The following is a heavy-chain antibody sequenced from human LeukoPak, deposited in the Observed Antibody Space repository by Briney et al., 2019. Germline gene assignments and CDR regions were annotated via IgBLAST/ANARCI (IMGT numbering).Heavy chain of an antibody. Sequence: GGSLRLSCAASGFTFSSFAMTWVRQAPGKGLEWVSGFDGNGPNTYYADSVKGRWTISRDNAKNSLYLQMNSLRAEDTALYHCARALYYDFWSGSPDDAFDIWGQGTMVTISS. CDR1: GFTFSSFA. CDR3: ARALYYDFWSGSPDDAFDI. CDR2: FDGNGPNT. J-gene: IGHJ3*02. V-gene: IGHV3-23*01. D-gene: IGHD3-3*01.